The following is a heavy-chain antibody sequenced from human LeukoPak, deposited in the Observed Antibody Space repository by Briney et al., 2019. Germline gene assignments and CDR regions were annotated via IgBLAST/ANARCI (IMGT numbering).Heavy chain of an antibody. V-gene: IGHV3-74*01. CDR3: ARVLLEREAN. J-gene: IGHJ4*02. Sequence: GGSLTLSCAASGFTLSGYCMHWVRQAPGKGLVWVSRIISDASSTSYADFVKGRLTISRDNAKNTLYLQMNSLRAEDTAVYFGARVLLEREANWGQGTLVTVSA. D-gene: IGHD1-1*01. CDR1: GFTLSGYC. CDR2: IISDASST.